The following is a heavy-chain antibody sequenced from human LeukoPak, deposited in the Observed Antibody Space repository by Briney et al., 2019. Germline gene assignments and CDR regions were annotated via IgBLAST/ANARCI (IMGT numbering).Heavy chain of an antibody. CDR1: GYTFTSYA. CDR2: INTNTGNP. D-gene: IGHD2-15*01. J-gene: IGHJ6*03. CDR3: AGRAVVAATSGEDYYYYMDV. Sequence: ASVKVSCKASGYTFTSYAMNWVRQAPGQGLEWMGWINTNTGNPTYAQGFTGRFVFSLDTSVSTAYLQISSLKAEDTAVYYCAGRAVVAATSGEDYYYYMDVWGKGTTVTVSS. V-gene: IGHV7-4-1*02.